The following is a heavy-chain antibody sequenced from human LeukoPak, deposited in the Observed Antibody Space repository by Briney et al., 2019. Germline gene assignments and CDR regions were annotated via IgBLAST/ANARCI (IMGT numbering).Heavy chain of an antibody. J-gene: IGHJ4*02. V-gene: IGHV3-43*01. CDR1: GFTFDEYT. CDR2: ITWNGVTT. Sequence: GGSLGLSCAASGFTFDEYTTHWVRQPPGKGLEWVSLITWNGVTTVYADSVKGRFTVSRDNSKNSLYLQLNSLTTEDTALYYCVGGYNYFFDSWGQGTLVTVSS. D-gene: IGHD5-24*01. CDR3: VGGYNYFFDS.